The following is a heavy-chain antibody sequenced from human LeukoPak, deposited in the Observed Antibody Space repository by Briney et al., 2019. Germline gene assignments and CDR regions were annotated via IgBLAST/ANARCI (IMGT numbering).Heavy chain of an antibody. V-gene: IGHV3-15*07. D-gene: IGHD3-10*01. CDR1: GVSFSGYY. CDR3: VTDLGSGRRNDAFDI. J-gene: IGHJ3*02. Sequence: PSETLSLTCAVYGVSFSGYYWSWIRQAPGKGLEWVGRVKSKTYGGTRDYAAVVKGRFTISRDDSSNTLYLQMSSLKTEDTAVYFCVTDLGSGRRNDAFDIWGQGTMVTVSS. CDR2: VKSKTYGGTR.